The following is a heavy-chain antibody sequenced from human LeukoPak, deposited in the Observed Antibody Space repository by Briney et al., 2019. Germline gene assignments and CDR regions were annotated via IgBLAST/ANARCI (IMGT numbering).Heavy chain of an antibody. CDR2: INGSSGVT. CDR1: GYIFTAYY. V-gene: IGHV1-2*02. CDR3: ARDLSWDHFDY. D-gene: IGHD6-13*01. J-gene: IGHJ4*02. Sequence: RGSVKVSCKASGYIFTAYYMQWVRQAPGQGLGWMGWINGSSGVTNYAQKFQGRVSMERDMTTSTEYMKMRRLRSKDTAVYYCARDLSWDHFDYWGQGTMVTVSS.